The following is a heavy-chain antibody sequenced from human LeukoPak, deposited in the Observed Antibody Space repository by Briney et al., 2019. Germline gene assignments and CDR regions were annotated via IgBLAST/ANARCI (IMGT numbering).Heavy chain of an antibody. Sequence: SETLSLTCTVSGYSISSGYYWGWVRQPPGKGLEWIGSFYHGGSTYYNSSLKSRVTISVDTSKNQFFLKVSSVTAADTAVYYCARAYGDYGYWGQGTLVTVSS. V-gene: IGHV4-38-2*02. D-gene: IGHD4-17*01. J-gene: IGHJ4*02. CDR1: GYSISSGYY. CDR2: FYHGGST. CDR3: ARAYGDYGY.